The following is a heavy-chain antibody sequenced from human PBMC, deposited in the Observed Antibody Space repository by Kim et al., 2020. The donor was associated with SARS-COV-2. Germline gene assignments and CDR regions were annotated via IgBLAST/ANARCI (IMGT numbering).Heavy chain of an antibody. CDR3: ARIEVFDFDY. V-gene: IGHV4-34*01. CDR2: INHSGST. J-gene: IGHJ4*02. CDR1: GGSFSNYY. D-gene: IGHD2-21*01. Sequence: SETLSLTCAVYGGSFSNYYWSWIRQYPGKGLEWIGEINHSGSTNYNPSLKSRVTISVDTSKNQFSLKLSSVTAADTAVYYCARIEVFDFDYWGQGTLVTV.